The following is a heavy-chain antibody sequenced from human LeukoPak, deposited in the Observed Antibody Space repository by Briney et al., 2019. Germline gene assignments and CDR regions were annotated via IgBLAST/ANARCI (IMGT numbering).Heavy chain of an antibody. Sequence: GGSLRLPCAASGFTFSSYAMSWVRQAPGKGLEWVANIKQDGSEKSYVDSVRGRFTISRDNAKNSLYLQMNSLRAEDTAVYYCAKANSITIFGVISPVDYWGQGTLVTVSS. CDR3: AKANSITIFGVISPVDY. V-gene: IGHV3-7*03. J-gene: IGHJ4*02. CDR2: IKQDGSEK. D-gene: IGHD3-3*01. CDR1: GFTFSSYA.